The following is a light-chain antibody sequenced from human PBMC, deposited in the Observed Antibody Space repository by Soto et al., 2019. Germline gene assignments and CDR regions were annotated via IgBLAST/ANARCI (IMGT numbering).Light chain of an antibody. CDR3: QQTYSTPRT. CDR2: AAS. CDR1: QSISTY. J-gene: IGKJ1*01. Sequence: DIQMTQSPSSLSASVGDRVTITCRASQSISTYFNWYQQKPGKAPKLLIYAASSLQSGVPSRFSGSGSGTHFTLTISSLQPEDFATYYCQQTYSTPRTFGQGTKVEIK. V-gene: IGKV1-39*01.